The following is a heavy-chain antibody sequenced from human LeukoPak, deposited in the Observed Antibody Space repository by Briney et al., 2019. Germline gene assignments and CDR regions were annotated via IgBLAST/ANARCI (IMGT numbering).Heavy chain of an antibody. CDR1: GGSISSYY. Sequence: SETLSLTCTVSGGSISSYYWSWIRQPPGKGLEWIGYIYYSGSTNYNPSLKSRVTISVDTSKNQFSLKLSSVTAADTAVYYCARGDMVRGVIAGGNDYWGQGTLVTVSS. CDR3: ARGDMVRGVIAGGNDY. D-gene: IGHD3-10*01. CDR2: IYYSGST. J-gene: IGHJ4*02. V-gene: IGHV4-59*01.